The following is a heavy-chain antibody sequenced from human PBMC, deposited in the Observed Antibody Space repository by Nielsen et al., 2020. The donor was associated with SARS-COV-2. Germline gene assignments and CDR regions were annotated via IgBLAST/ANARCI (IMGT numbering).Heavy chain of an antibody. CDR3: ASLGVTVTTFYYYGMDV. D-gene: IGHD4-17*01. V-gene: IGHV4-34*01. J-gene: IGHJ6*02. CDR2: INHSGST. Sequence: SETLSLTFAVYGGSFSGYYWSWIRQPPGKGLEWIGEINHSGSTNYNPSLKSRVTISVDTSKNQFSLKLSSVTAADMAVYYCASLGVTVTTFYYYGMDVWGQGTTVTVSS. CDR1: GGSFSGYY.